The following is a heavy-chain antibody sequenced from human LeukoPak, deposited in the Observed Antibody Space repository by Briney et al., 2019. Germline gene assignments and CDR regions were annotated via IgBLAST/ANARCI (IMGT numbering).Heavy chain of an antibody. CDR1: GYTFTTFG. Sequence: GASVKVSCKTSGYTFTTFGINWVRQAPGRGLEWMGWISPYNGNTNYAQKLQGRVTMTTDTSTNTAYMELRSMRSDDTAVYYCARDKGRAYSYGYADYWGQGTLVSVS. CDR3: ARDKGRAYSYGYADY. CDR2: ISPYNGNT. V-gene: IGHV1-18*01. J-gene: IGHJ4*02. D-gene: IGHD5-18*01.